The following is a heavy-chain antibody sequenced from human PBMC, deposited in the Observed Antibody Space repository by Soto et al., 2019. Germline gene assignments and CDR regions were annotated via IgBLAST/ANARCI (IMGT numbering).Heavy chain of an antibody. Sequence: QVQLVESGGGVVQPGRSLRLSCAASGFTFSSYGMHWVRQAPGKGLEWVAVISYDGSNKYYADSVKGRFTISRDNSKNTLYLQMNSLRAEDTAVYYCAKDGLRYGDYPRVPDYWGQGTLVTVSS. J-gene: IGHJ4*02. D-gene: IGHD4-17*01. CDR3: AKDGLRYGDYPRVPDY. CDR1: GFTFSSYG. CDR2: ISYDGSNK. V-gene: IGHV3-30*18.